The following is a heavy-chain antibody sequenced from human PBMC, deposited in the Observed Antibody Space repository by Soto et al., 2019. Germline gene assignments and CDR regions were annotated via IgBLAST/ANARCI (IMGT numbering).Heavy chain of an antibody. CDR1: GGSISSGDYY. J-gene: IGHJ4*02. Sequence: SETLSLTCTVSGGSISSGDYYWSWIRQPPGKGLEWIGYIYYSGSTYYNPSLKSRVTISVDTSKNQFSLKLSSVTAADTAVYYCARVPGPLSTDYDSSRQNWGQGTLVTVSS. V-gene: IGHV4-30-4*01. D-gene: IGHD3-22*01. CDR3: ARVPGPLSTDYDSSRQN. CDR2: IYYSGST.